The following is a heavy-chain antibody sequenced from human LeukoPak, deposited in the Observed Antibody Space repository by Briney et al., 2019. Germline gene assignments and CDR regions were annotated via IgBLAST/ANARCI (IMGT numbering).Heavy chain of an antibody. CDR1: GSTFSTYG. CDR2: ISSDSRTI. J-gene: IGHJ5*02. CDR3: ARVQPDNNDEYSWFDP. Sequence: PGGSLRISCAVSGSTFSTYGMNWIRQAPGKGPEWISYISSDSRTIYYADSVEGRFSISRDDSKNTLYLQMTSLRVEDTAVYFCARVQPDNNDEYSWFDPWGQGTQVTVSS. D-gene: IGHD1-1*01. V-gene: IGHV3-48*04.